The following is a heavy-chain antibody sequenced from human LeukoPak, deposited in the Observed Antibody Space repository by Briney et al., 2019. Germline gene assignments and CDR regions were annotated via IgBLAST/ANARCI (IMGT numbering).Heavy chain of an antibody. CDR1: GFIFSNYA. Sequence: GGSLKLSCAASGFIFSNYAMSWVRQAPGKGLEWVSGISASGGNPYYADSVKGRFTISRDNSENTLNLQMNSLRAEDTAVYYCAEARAGDITAAFNYWGQGTLVTVSS. CDR3: AEARAGDITAAFNY. J-gene: IGHJ4*02. V-gene: IGHV3-23*01. CDR2: ISASGGNP. D-gene: IGHD6-13*01.